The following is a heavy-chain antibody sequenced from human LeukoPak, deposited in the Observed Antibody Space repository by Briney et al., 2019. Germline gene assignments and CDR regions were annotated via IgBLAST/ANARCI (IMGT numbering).Heavy chain of an antibody. J-gene: IGHJ6*03. CDR3: AKSRLGIYYYMDV. CDR2: IANDETNE. CDR1: WFHFYTYG. D-gene: IGHD3-22*01. Sequence: GPLQLPFPASWFHFYTYGMHWVRPAPGTGLWWVSVIANDETNEYYEGSVKGRLTISRDNSKNTLYLQMNRLRGEDTAVYSCAKSRLGIYYYMDVWGKGTTVTISS. V-gene: IGHV3-30*18.